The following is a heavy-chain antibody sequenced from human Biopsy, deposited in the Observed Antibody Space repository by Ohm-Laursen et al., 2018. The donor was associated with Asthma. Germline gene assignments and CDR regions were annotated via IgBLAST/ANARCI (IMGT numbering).Heavy chain of an antibody. D-gene: IGHD3-3*01. CDR3: ARTFHFWSPYHAEHYQL. CDR1: GFAVSRDY. V-gene: IGHV3-66*01. CDR2: IYSGGTS. Sequence: SLRLSCAASGFAVSRDYMFWVRQAPGKGLEWVSVIYSGGTSHTADSVRGRFTISRDNAKNLLFLQMNSLRAEDTAVYYCARTFHFWSPYHAEHYQLWGQGTLVTVSS. J-gene: IGHJ1*01.